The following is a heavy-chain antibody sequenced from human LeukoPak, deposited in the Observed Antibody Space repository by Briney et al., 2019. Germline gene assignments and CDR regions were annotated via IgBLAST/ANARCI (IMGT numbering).Heavy chain of an antibody. V-gene: IGHV3-7*01. CDR2: IKQDGSEK. CDR3: AKLAKYFYGSETYYFFEH. Sequence: GGSLRLSCAASGFTFSTYRMSWVRQAPGKGLEWVANIKQDGSEKHCVDSVKGRFTISRDNAKNTLYLQMNSLRVEDTAVYYCAKLAKYFYGSETYYFFEHWGQGTPVTASS. J-gene: IGHJ4*02. CDR1: GFTFSTYR. D-gene: IGHD3-10*01.